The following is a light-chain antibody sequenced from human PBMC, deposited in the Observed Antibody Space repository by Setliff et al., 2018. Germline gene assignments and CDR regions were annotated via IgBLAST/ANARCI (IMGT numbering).Light chain of an antibody. CDR1: QSVLYSSNNKNY. CDR3: QHYYTTPIT. CDR2: WAS. Sequence: DIVTTQSPDSLAVSLGERATINCKSSQSVLYSSNNKNYLAWYQQKPGQPPKLLIYWASTRESGVPDRFSSSGSGTDFTLTISSLQAEDVAVYYCQHYYTTPITFGQGTRLEIK. J-gene: IGKJ5*01. V-gene: IGKV4-1*01.